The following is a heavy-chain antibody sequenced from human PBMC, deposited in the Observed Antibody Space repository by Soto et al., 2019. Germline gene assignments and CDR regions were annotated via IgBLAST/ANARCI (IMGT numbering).Heavy chain of an antibody. CDR2: IYYSGRT. V-gene: IGHV4-31*03. CDR1: GGSMSSRDYY. CDR3: ARERLDSGVGQGAMDV. D-gene: IGHD2-8*01. Sequence: QVQLQESGPGLVKPSQTLSLTCIVSGGSMSSRDYYWSWIRQYPGKGLEWIGYIYYSGRTYYHSSLMSRVSISIDTSKKQFSLKLNSVTAADTAVYYCARERLDSGVGQGAMDVWGQGITVTVSS. J-gene: IGHJ6*02.